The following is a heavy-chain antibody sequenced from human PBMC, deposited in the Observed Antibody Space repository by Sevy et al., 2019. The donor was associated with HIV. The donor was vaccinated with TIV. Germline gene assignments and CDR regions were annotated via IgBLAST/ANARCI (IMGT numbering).Heavy chain of an antibody. CDR3: AKGYGSGSPPDS. V-gene: IGHV3-23*01. J-gene: IGHJ4*02. D-gene: IGHD3-10*01. CDR2: ISGSGGST. CDR1: GFIFNSYA. Sequence: GGSLRLSCAASGFIFNSYAMSWVRQAPGKGLEWVSGISGSGGSTYYADSVKGRSSISRDNSRNTVYLEINSLRAEDTAGYFCAKGYGSGSPPDSWGQGTLVTVSS.